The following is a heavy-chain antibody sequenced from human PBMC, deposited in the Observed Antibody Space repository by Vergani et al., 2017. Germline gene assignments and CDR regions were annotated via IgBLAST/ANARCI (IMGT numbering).Heavy chain of an antibody. D-gene: IGHD2-15*01. V-gene: IGHV3-7*01. CDR2: IKQDGSEK. J-gene: IGHJ6*02. CDR1: GFTFSSYW. Sequence: EVQLVESGGGLVQPGGSLRLSCAASGFTFSSYWMSWVRQAPGKGLEWVANIKQDGSEKYYVDSVKGRFTISRDNAKNSLYLQMNSLRAEDTAVYYCARDCSGGSCYVRVRADYGMDVWGQGP. CDR3: ARDCSGGSCYVRVRADYGMDV.